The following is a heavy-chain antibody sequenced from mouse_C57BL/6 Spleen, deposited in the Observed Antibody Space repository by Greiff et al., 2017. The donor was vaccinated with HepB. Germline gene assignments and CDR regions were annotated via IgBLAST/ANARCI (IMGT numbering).Heavy chain of an antibody. CDR2: IDPSDSYT. V-gene: IGHV1-50*01. D-gene: IGHD3-2*02. J-gene: IGHJ3*01. CDR3: AKKEETRQLRLPFAY. Sequence: QVQLQQPGAELVKPGASVKLSCKASGYTFTSYWMQWVKQRPGQGLEWIGEIDPSDSYTNYNQKFKGKATLTVDTSSSTAYMQLSSLTSEDSAVYYCAKKEETRQLRLPFAYWGQGTLVTVSA. CDR1: GYTFTSYW.